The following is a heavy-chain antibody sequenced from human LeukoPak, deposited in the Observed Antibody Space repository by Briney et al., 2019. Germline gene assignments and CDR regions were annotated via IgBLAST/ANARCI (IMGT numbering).Heavy chain of an antibody. V-gene: IGHV4-59*01. CDR1: GGSISSYY. J-gene: IGHJ6*03. D-gene: IGHD2-15*01. CDR2: IYYSGST. Sequence: SETLSLTCTVSGGSISSYYWSWIRQPPGKGLEWIGYIYYSGSTNYNPSLKSRVTISVDTSKNQFSLKLSSETAADTAVYYCARASPGFSRIPYYYYYYYMDVWGKGTTVTVSS. CDR3: ARASPGFSRIPYYYYYYYMDV.